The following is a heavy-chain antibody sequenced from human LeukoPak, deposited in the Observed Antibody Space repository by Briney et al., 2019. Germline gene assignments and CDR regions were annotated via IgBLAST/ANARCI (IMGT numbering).Heavy chain of an antibody. J-gene: IGHJ5*02. V-gene: IGHV1-18*01. CDR3: ARPGGYYDSSGKASGNWFDP. D-gene: IGHD3-22*01. CDR2: ISAYNGNT. Sequence: ASVKVSCKASGYTFTSYGISWVRQAPGQGLEWMGWISAYNGNTNYAQKLQGRVTMTTDTSTSTAYMELRSLRSDDTAVYYCARPGGYYDSSGKASGNWFDPWGQGTLVTVSS. CDR1: GYTFTSYG.